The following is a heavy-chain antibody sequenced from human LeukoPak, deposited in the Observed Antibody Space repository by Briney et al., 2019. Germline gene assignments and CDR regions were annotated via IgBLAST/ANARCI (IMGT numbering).Heavy chain of an antibody. D-gene: IGHD6-13*01. CDR3: ARVEAAAVDY. Sequence: SETLSLTCTVSGGSISSYYWRWIRQPPGKGLEWIGYIYYSGSTNYNPSLKSRVTISVDTSKNQFSLKLSSVTAADTAVYYCARVEAAAVDYWGQGTLVTVSS. V-gene: IGHV4-59*01. CDR1: GGSISSYY. J-gene: IGHJ4*02. CDR2: IYYSGST.